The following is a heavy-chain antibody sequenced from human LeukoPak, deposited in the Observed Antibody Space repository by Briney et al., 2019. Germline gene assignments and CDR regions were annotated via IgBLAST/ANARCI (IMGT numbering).Heavy chain of an antibody. V-gene: IGHV4-4*07. CDR1: GRSISDFY. CDR3: ARNSGDY. Sequence: SETLSLTCTVSGRSISDFYWSWIRQPAGKGLEWIGRIYSSGNTNYNPSLKSRVTMSLDASKNQFSLKVSSVTAADTAVYYCARNSGDYWGQGTLVTVSS. D-gene: IGHD4-23*01. J-gene: IGHJ4*02. CDR2: IYSSGNT.